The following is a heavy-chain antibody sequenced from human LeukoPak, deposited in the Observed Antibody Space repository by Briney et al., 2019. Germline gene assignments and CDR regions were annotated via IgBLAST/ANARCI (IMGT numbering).Heavy chain of an antibody. Sequence: SQTLSLTCAISGDSVSSNSAAWTWIRQSPSRGLEWLGRTYYRSKWYNDYAVSVKSRITINPDTSKNQFSLQLNSVTPEDTAVYYCAREWQQLVPDYYYYGMDVWGQGTTVTVSS. D-gene: IGHD6-13*01. CDR1: GDSVSSNSAA. V-gene: IGHV6-1*01. CDR3: AREWQQLVPDYYYYGMDV. J-gene: IGHJ6*02. CDR2: TYYRSKWYN.